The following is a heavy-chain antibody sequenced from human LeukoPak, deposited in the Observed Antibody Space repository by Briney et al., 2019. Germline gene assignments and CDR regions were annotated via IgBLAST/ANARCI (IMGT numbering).Heavy chain of an antibody. CDR3: ARDKVTAVDYYFDY. Sequence: GGSLRLSCAASGFTVSSSYMTWVRQAPGKGLEWVSVIYSSGSTYYADSVKGRFTISRDNSKNTLYLQMNSLRAEDTAVYYCARDKVTAVDYYFDYWGQGTLVTVSS. J-gene: IGHJ4*02. V-gene: IGHV3-66*01. CDR1: GFTVSSSY. CDR2: IYSSGST. D-gene: IGHD2-21*02.